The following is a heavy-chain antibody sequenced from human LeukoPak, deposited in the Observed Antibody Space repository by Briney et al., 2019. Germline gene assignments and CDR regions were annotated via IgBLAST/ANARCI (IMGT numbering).Heavy chain of an antibody. V-gene: IGHV3-21*01. D-gene: IGHD2-2*01. Sequence: GGSLRLSCAASGFTFSSYSMNWVRQAPGKGLEWVSSIGSSSSYIYYADSVKGRFTISRDNAKNSLYLQMNSLRAEDTAVYYCARDCSSTSCSNDAFDIWGQGTMVTVSS. CDR2: IGSSSSYI. J-gene: IGHJ3*02. CDR3: ARDCSSTSCSNDAFDI. CDR1: GFTFSSYS.